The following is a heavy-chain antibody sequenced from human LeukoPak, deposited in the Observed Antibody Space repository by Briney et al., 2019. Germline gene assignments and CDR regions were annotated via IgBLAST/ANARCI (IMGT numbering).Heavy chain of an antibody. CDR2: IYSGGST. CDR1: GFTVSSNY. Sequence: GGSLRLSCAASGFTVSSNYMSWVRQAPGKGLEWVSVIYSGGSTYYADSVKGRFTISRDSPNNTLSLQMDGLRAEDTALYCTRDVNSPMFGRYGMDVWGQGTAVAVSS. J-gene: IGHJ6*02. V-gene: IGHV3-66*01. CDR3: TRDVNSPMFGRYGMDV. D-gene: IGHD3-10*02.